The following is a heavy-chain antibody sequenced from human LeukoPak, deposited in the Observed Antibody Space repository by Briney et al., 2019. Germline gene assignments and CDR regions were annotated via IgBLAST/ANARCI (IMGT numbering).Heavy chain of an antibody. J-gene: IGHJ4*02. V-gene: IGHV1-18*01. D-gene: IGHD4-23*01. CDR1: GYTFTSYG. Sequence: ASVKVSCKASGYTFTSYGISWVRQAPGQGLEWMGWISAYNGNTNYAQKLQGRVTITADKSTSTAYMELSSLRSEDTAVYYCARLGPGNSEVDYWGQGTLVTVSS. CDR2: ISAYNGNT. CDR3: ARLGPGNSEVDY.